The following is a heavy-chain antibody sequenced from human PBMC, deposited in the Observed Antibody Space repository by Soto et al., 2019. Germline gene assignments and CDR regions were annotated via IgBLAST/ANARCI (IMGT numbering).Heavy chain of an antibody. Sequence: PGGSLRLSCAASGFTFSSYGMHWVRQAPGKGLEWVAVIWYDGSNKYYADSVKGRFTISRDNSKNTLYLQMNSLRAEDTAVYYCARGGIYYDSSGYYDYWGQGTLVTVSS. CDR3: ARGGIYYDSSGYYDY. J-gene: IGHJ4*02. CDR1: GFTFSSYG. V-gene: IGHV3-33*01. CDR2: IWYDGSNK. D-gene: IGHD3-22*01.